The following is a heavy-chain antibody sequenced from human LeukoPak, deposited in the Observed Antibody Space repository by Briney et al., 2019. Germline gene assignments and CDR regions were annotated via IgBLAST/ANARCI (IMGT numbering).Heavy chain of an antibody. V-gene: IGHV3-21*01. D-gene: IGHD6-13*01. CDR1: GFTFSSYS. J-gene: IGHJ4*02. Sequence: GRSLRLSRAASGFTFSSYSMNWVRQASGKGLEWVSSISSRSSYIYYADLVKGGFTIFRDNAKNSLYLQLNTQRCGDTAVYYCARMRSWYTGFDYWGQGTLVTVSS. CDR3: ARMRSWYTGFDY. CDR2: ISSRSSYI.